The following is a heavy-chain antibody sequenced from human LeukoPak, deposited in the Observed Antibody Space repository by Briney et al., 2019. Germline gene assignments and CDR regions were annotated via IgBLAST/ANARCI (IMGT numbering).Heavy chain of an antibody. CDR3: VVY. Sequence: PGGSLRLSCAASGFTFSSYSMNWVRQAPGKGLEWVANINQDGSEKYYVDSVKGRFSISRDNAKNSLYLLMNSLRAEDTAVYCGVVYWGQGILVTVSS. CDR1: GFTFSSYS. CDR2: INQDGSEK. D-gene: IGHD1-26*01. J-gene: IGHJ4*02. V-gene: IGHV3-7*01.